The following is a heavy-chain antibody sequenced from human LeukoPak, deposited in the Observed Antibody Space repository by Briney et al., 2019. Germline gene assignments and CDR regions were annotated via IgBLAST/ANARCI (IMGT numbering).Heavy chain of an antibody. CDR2: INWNGGST. V-gene: IGHV3-20*04. D-gene: IGHD3-10*01. Sequence: GGSLRLSCAASGFTFDDYGMSWVRQAPGKGLEWVSGINWNGGSTGYADSVKGRFTISRDNAKNSLYLQMNSLRAEDTAVYYCARVSFGELLYAVDYWGQGTLVTVSS. J-gene: IGHJ4*02. CDR1: GFTFDDYG. CDR3: ARVSFGELLYAVDY.